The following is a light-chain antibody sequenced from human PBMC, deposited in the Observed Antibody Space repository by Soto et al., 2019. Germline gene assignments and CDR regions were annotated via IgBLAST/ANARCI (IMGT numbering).Light chain of an antibody. CDR1: QSILHSPNNKDA. CDR3: KQFYTTPT. CDR2: WAS. Sequence: DIVMTQSPDSLAVSLGERATINCKSSQSILHSPNNKDALTWYQQKPGQPPKLLINWASTRESGVPDRFSGAGSGTDFTLTISSLQAEDVAVYYCKQFYTTPTFGQGTRVEIK. V-gene: IGKV4-1*01. J-gene: IGKJ1*01.